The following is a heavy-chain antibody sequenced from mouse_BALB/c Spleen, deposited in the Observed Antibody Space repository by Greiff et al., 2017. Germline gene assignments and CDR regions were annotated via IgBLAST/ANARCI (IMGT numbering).Heavy chain of an antibody. Sequence: EVHLVESGGGLVKLGGSLKLSCAASGFTFSSYYMSWVRQTPEKRLELVAAINSNGGSTYYPDTVKGRFTISRDNAKNTLYLQMSSLKSEDTALYYCARHVGLLLRGAMDYWGQGTSVTVSS. CDR1: GFTFSSYY. D-gene: IGHD1-1*01. J-gene: IGHJ4*01. CDR3: ARHVGLLLRGAMDY. CDR2: INSNGGST. V-gene: IGHV5-6-2*01.